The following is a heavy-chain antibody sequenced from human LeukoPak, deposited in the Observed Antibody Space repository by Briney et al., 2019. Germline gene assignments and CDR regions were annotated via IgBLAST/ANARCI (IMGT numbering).Heavy chain of an antibody. Sequence: GGSLRLSCGASGFSFSDYAMSWVRQAPGKGLEWVGFIRGKAYGGAPDYGASAKGRFTIDRDDSQSIAYLHLNSLQIEDTAVYYCTRIVITIIGRDPVDYWGQGTLVTVSS. D-gene: IGHD2-21*01. CDR1: GFSFSDYA. J-gene: IGHJ4*02. CDR2: IRGKAYGGAP. V-gene: IGHV3-49*04. CDR3: TRIVITIIGRDPVDY.